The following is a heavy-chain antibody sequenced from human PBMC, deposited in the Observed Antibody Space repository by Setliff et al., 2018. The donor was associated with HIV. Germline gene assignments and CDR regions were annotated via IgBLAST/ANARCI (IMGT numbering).Heavy chain of an antibody. Sequence: PSETLSLTCTVSGGSISSSSYYWGWIRQPPGKGLEWIGSLYYSGSTYYNPSLKSRVTMSVDTSKNQFSLKLSSVTAADTAVYYCARTEDYSFGDAPFDYWGHGTLVTVSS. D-gene: IGHD5-18*01. CDR3: ARTEDYSFGDAPFDY. V-gene: IGHV4-39*07. J-gene: IGHJ4*01. CDR2: LYYSGST. CDR1: GGSISSSSYY.